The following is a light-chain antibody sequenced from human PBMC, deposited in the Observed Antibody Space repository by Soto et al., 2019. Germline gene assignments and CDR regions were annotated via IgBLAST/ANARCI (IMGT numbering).Light chain of an antibody. CDR1: QSVSSSY. J-gene: IGKJ5*01. Sequence: EIVLTQSPGTLSLSPGERATLSCRASQSVSSSYLAWYQQKPGQAPRLVIYGASSRATGIPDRFSGSGSGTDFSLTIRGLKPEDFAVYYCQQYRMSTNTFGQGTRLEIK. CDR2: GAS. CDR3: QQYRMSTNT. V-gene: IGKV3-20*01.